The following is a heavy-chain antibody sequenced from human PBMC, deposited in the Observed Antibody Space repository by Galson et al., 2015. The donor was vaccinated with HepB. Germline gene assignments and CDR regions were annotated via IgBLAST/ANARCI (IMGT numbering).Heavy chain of an antibody. CDR1: GFTFGDYS. J-gene: IGHJ4*02. D-gene: IGHD3-10*02. V-gene: IGHV3-49*03. Sequence: SLRLSCAGSGFTFGDYSLNWFRQAPGKGLEWVGFIRNKGYGETTQYAASVKGRFTISRDDSKSIAYLQMDSLKTEDTAVYFCSRGHLFGVIWGQGTLVTVSS. CDR2: IRNKGYGETT. CDR3: SRGHLFGVI.